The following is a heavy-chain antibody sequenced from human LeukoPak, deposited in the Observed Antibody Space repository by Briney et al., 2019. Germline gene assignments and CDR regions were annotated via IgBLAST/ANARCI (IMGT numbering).Heavy chain of an antibody. V-gene: IGHV3-21*01. J-gene: IGHJ4*02. CDR3: ATLGDYGDYVDFDY. CDR2: ISSSSNYI. Sequence: GSLRLSCAASVFTFSSYSMYWVRQAPGKGLECVSSISSSSNYIYYAHSVKGRFTISRDNAKNSQYLQIKILRAEDTAVYYCATLGDYGDYVDFDYWGQGTLVTVSS. CDR1: VFTFSSYS. D-gene: IGHD4-17*01.